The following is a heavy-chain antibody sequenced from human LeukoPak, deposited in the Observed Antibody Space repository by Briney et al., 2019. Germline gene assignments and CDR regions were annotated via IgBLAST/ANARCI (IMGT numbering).Heavy chain of an antibody. Sequence: XKASGYTFTGYYMHWVRQAPGQGGEWMGWINPNSGGTNYAKKFLGRVTITRDMSISTAYMALSRLRSDDTAVYYCARTLEAYCSTTSCYTDGMEDYWGQGTLVTVSS. CDR3: ARTLEAYCSTTSCYTDGMEDY. D-gene: IGHD2-2*02. J-gene: IGHJ4*02. CDR1: GYTFTGYY. CDR2: INPNSGGT. V-gene: IGHV1-2*02.